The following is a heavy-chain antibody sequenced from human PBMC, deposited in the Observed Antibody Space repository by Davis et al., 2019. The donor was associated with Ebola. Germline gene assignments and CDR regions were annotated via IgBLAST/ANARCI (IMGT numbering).Heavy chain of an antibody. CDR3: ARGACSGGSCYSFIYYYGMDV. V-gene: IGHV1-69*13. CDR1: GGTFISYA. D-gene: IGHD2-15*01. CDR2: IIPIFGTA. Sequence: AASVKVSCKASGGTFISYAISWVRQAPGQGLEWMGGIIPIFGTANYAQKFQGRVTITADESTSTAYMELRSLRSDDTAVYYCARGACSGGSCYSFIYYYGMDVWGQGTTVTVSS. J-gene: IGHJ6*02.